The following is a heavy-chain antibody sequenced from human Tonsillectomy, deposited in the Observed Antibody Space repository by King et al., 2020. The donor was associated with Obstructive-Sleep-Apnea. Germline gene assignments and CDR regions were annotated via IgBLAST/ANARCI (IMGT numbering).Heavy chain of an antibody. CDR1: GFTFDDYA. Sequence: VQLVQSGGGLVQPGRSLRLSCAASGFTFDDYAMHWVRQAPGKGLEWVSYIIWNSGSIGYADSVKGRFTISRDNAKNSLYLQMNSLRAEDTALYYCAKDLIAGRYCSSTTCDDAFDIWGQGTMVTVSS. CDR2: IIWNSGSI. J-gene: IGHJ3*02. V-gene: IGHV3-9*01. D-gene: IGHD2-2*01. CDR3: AKDLIAGRYCSSTTCDDAFDI.